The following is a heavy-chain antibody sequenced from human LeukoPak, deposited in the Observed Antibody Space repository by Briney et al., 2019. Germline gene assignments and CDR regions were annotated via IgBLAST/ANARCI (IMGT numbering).Heavy chain of an antibody. J-gene: IGHJ5*02. Sequence: SETLSLTCAVYGGSFSGYYWSWIRQPPEKGLEWIGEINHSGSTNYNPSLKSRVTISVDTSENQFSLKLSPVTAADTAVYYCARGPRRSRVRGDGWFDPWGQGTLVTVSS. CDR2: INHSGST. V-gene: IGHV4-34*01. D-gene: IGHD3-10*01. CDR1: GGSFSGYY. CDR3: ARGPRRSRVRGDGWFDP.